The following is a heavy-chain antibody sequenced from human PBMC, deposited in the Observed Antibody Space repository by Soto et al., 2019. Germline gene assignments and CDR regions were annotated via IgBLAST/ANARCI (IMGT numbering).Heavy chain of an antibody. V-gene: IGHV3-49*03. CDR3: TRDISARLSYHFDY. D-gene: IGHD2-2*02. CDR2: IRSKAYGGTT. CDR1: ELAFGDYA. J-gene: IGHJ4*02. Sequence: GGPVRLSCTASELAFGDYAMSWFRQAPGKGLEWVGFIRSKAYGGTTEYASSVKGRSTISRDDSKSIAYLQMNSLKTEDTAVYYCTRDISARLSYHFDYWGQGTLVTVS.